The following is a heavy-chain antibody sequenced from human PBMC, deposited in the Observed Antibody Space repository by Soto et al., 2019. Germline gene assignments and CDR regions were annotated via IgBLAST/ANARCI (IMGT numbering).Heavy chain of an antibody. D-gene: IGHD3-10*01. Sequence: QVQLVESGGGLVKPGGSLRLSCAASGFTFSDYYMSWIRQAPGTGLEWVSYISSSGSTIYYADSVKGRFTISRDNAKNSLYLQMNSLRAEDTAVYYCARAERTWFGELLYRDFDYWGQGTLVTVSS. CDR1: GFTFSDYY. CDR3: ARAERTWFGELLYRDFDY. V-gene: IGHV3-11*01. J-gene: IGHJ4*02. CDR2: ISSSGSTI.